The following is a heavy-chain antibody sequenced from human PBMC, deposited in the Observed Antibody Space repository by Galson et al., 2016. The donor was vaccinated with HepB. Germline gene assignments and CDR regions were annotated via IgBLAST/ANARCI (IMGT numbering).Heavy chain of an antibody. Sequence: SLRLSCAASGFTFSNYAMSWVRQAPGKGLEWVSAISGSGGSTYYDDAVQGRFTISRDNSKNTMFLHQNTLSADDTAAYYWGMGQDEMPTIFDFWGQGALVTVSS. CDR1: GFTFSNYA. D-gene: IGHD3-3*01. J-gene: IGHJ4*02. CDR2: ISGSGGST. V-gene: IGHV3-23*01. CDR3: GMGQDEMPTIFDF.